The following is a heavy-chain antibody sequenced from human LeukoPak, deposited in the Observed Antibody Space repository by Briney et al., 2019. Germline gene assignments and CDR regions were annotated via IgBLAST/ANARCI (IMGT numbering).Heavy chain of an antibody. CDR3: ARARTYCSGGSCYLGYFDY. V-gene: IGHV4-34*01. D-gene: IGHD2-15*01. J-gene: IGHJ4*02. CDR1: GGSFSGYY. Sequence: SETLSLTCAVYGGSFSGYYWSWIRQPPGKGLEWIGEINHSGSTNYNPSLKSRVTIPVDTSKNQFSLKLSSVTAADTAVYYCARARTYCSGGSCYLGYFDYWGQGTLVTVSS. CDR2: INHSGST.